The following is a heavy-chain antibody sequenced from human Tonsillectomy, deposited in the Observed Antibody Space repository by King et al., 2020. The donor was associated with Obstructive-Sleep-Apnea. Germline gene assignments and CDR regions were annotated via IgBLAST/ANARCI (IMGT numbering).Heavy chain of an antibody. CDR1: GFTFSSYS. V-gene: IGHV3-21*01. D-gene: IGHD3-10*01. CDR2: ISSSSSYI. Sequence: LQLVQSGGGLVKPGGSLRLSCAASGFTFSSYSMNWVRQAPGKGLEWVSSISSSSSYIYYADSVKGRFTISRDNAKNSLYLQMNSLRAEDTAVYYCARDGRYGSGSPLPYYFDYWGQGTLVTVSS. CDR3: ARDGRYGSGSPLPYYFDY. J-gene: IGHJ4*02.